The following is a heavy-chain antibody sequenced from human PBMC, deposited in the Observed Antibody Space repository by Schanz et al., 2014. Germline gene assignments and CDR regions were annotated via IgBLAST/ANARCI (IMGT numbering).Heavy chain of an antibody. D-gene: IGHD6-13*01. J-gene: IGHJ4*02. CDR3: ARDGVDAAAGGNY. CDR1: GYTFTDYG. Sequence: QVQLVQSGAEVKKPGASVKVSCKASGYTFTDYGLSWVRQAPGQGLEWMGWINPNSGTTNYAQKLQGRVTMTADTSTSTAYMDLRSLRSDDTAVYYCARDGVDAAAGGNYWGQGTLVTVSS. CDR2: INPNSGTT. V-gene: IGHV1-18*01.